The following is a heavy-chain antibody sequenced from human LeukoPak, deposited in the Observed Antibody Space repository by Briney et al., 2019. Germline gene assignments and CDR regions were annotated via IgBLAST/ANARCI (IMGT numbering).Heavy chain of an antibody. J-gene: IGHJ4*02. CDR3: ARDVPATASLDY. CDR2: IIPILGIA. CDR1: GGTFSSYA. Sequence: ASVKVSCKASGGTFSSYAISWVRQALGQGLEWMGRIIPILGIANYAQKFQGRVTITADKSTSTAYMELSSLRSEDTAVYYCARDVPATASLDYWGQGTLVTVSS. V-gene: IGHV1-69*04. D-gene: IGHD2-2*01.